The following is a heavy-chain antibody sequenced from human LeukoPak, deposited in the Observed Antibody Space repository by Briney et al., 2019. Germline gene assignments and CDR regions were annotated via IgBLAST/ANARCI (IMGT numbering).Heavy chain of an antibody. CDR1: GFTFSSYA. D-gene: IGHD6-19*01. J-gene: IGHJ4*02. Sequence: GGSLRLSCAASGFTFSSYAMSWVRQAPGKGLEGVSAISGSGGSTYYADSVKGRFTISRGNSKNTLYLQMNSLRAEDTAVYYCAKGGGWYFYYFDYWGQGTLVTVSS. CDR2: ISGSGGST. V-gene: IGHV3-23*01. CDR3: AKGGGWYFYYFDY.